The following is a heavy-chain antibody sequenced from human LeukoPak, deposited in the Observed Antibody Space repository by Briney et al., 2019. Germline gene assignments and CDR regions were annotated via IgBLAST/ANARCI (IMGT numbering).Heavy chain of an antibody. D-gene: IGHD3-3*02. Sequence: SETLSLTCTVSGGSISSSSYYWGWIRQPPGKGLEWIGSIYYSGSTNYNTSLKSRVTIPVDTSKNQFSLKLSSVTAADTAVYFCARDDINMGTFDYWGQGTLVTVSS. CDR2: IYYSGST. V-gene: IGHV4-39*07. CDR1: GGSISSSSYY. CDR3: ARDDINMGTFDY. J-gene: IGHJ4*02.